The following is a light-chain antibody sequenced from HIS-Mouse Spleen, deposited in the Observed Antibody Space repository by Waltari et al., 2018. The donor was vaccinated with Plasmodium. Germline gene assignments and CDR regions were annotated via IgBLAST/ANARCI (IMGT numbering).Light chain of an antibody. CDR1: QGISSY. CDR3: QQYYSYLLT. V-gene: IGKV1-8*01. CDR2: AAS. Sequence: AIRMIPSPFPFFASKGKRVTITCRASQGISSYLAWYQQKPGKAPKLLNYAASTLQSGVPSRFGGSGSGTDFTLTISCLQSEDFATYYCQQYYSYLLTFGGGTKVEIK. J-gene: IGKJ4*01.